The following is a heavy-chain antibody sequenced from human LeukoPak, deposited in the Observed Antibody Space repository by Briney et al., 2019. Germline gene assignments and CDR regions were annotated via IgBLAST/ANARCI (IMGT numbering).Heavy chain of an antibody. V-gene: IGHV3-15*01. CDR1: GFTFSNAW. Sequence: PGGSLRLSCVGSGFTFSNAWMTWVRQAPGKGLEWVGRIKSKTDGGTIDYGAPVKGRFTISRDDSKNTLYLQMNSLKTEDTALYYCTTYSGSFPWGQGTLVTVSS. CDR3: TTYSGSFP. D-gene: IGHD1-26*01. CDR2: IKSKTDGGTI. J-gene: IGHJ5*02.